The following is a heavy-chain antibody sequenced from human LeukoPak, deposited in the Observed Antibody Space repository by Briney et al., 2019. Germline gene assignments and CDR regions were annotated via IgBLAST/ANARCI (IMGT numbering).Heavy chain of an antibody. J-gene: IGHJ6*03. CDR3: ARRESSGWYGYYYYYMDV. V-gene: IGHV1-18*01. D-gene: IGHD6-19*01. Sequence: ASVKVSCKASGYTFTSYGISWVRQAPGQGLEWMGWISAYNGNTNYAQKLQGRVTMTTDTSTSTAYMELRSLRSDDTAVYYCARRESSGWYGYYYYYMDVWGKGTTVTVSS. CDR2: ISAYNGNT. CDR1: GYTFTSYG.